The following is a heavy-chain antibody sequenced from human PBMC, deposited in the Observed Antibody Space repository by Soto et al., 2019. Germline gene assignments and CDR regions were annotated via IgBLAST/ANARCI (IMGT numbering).Heavy chain of an antibody. Sequence: PSETLSLTCTVSGGSISSGDYYWSWIRQPPGKGLEWIGYIYYSGSTYYNPSLKSRVTISVDTSKNQFSLKLSSVTAADTAVYYCARDDFIPAARGNNWFDPWGQGTLVTVSS. D-gene: IGHD3-3*01. CDR1: GGSISSGDYY. J-gene: IGHJ5*02. V-gene: IGHV4-30-4*01. CDR3: ARDDFIPAARGNNWFDP. CDR2: IYYSGST.